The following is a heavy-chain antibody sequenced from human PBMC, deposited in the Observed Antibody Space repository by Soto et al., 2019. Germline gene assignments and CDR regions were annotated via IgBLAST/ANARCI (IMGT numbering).Heavy chain of an antibody. J-gene: IGHJ5*02. V-gene: IGHV3-21*06. CDR1: TFSMYS. D-gene: IGHD1-26*01. CDR3: TRDEGGSYDSWFHP. CDR2: ISSGAAYI. Sequence: GGSLRLSCNFTFSMYSMNWVRQAPGKGLEWVASISSGAAYIKYAGSVQGRFTISRDNAKNTVSLQMSSLRVEDTAVYFCTRDEGGSYDSWFHPWGQGTQVTVSS.